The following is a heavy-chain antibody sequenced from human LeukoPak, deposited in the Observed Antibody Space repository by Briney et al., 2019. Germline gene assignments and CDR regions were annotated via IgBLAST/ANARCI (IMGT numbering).Heavy chain of an antibody. CDR3: ARSPDILTGENCDY. J-gene: IGHJ4*02. CDR2: INLNSGGT. Sequence: ASVKVSCNASGYTFTGYYMHWVRQATRQGLEWMVWINLNSGGTNYAQKFQGRVTMTRDTSISTAYMELSRLRSGDTAVYYCARSPDILTGENCDYWGQGTRVTVSS. CDR1: GYTFTGYY. D-gene: IGHD3-9*01. V-gene: IGHV1-2*02.